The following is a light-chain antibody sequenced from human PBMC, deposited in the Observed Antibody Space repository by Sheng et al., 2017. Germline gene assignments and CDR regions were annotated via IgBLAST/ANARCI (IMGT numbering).Light chain of an antibody. CDR2: GAS. CDR1: QSVSSN. Sequence: TQSPSTLSVSPGERATLSCRASQSVSSNLAWYQQKPGQAPRLLIYGASSRATGIPDRFSGSGSGTDFTLTISRLEPEDFAVYYCQQYGSSPRTFGQGTKLEI. CDR3: QQYGSSPRT. V-gene: IGKV3-20*01. J-gene: IGKJ2*01.